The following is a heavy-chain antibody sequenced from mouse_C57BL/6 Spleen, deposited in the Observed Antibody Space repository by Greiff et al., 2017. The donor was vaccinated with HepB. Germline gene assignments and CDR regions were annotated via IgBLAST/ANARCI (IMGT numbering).Heavy chain of an antibody. V-gene: IGHV1-15*01. CDR1: GYTFTDYE. J-gene: IGHJ4*01. Sequence: VQLQQPGAELVRPGASVTLSCKASGYTFTDYEMHWVKQTPVHGLEWIGAIDPETGGTAYNQKFKGKAILTADKSSSTAYMELRSLTSEDSAVYYCTAPLTDYAMDYWGQGTSVTVSS. D-gene: IGHD3-1*01. CDR3: TAPLTDYAMDY. CDR2: IDPETGGT.